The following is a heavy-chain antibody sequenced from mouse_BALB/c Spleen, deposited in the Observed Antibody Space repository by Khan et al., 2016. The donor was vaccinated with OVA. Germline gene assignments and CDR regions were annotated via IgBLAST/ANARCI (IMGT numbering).Heavy chain of an antibody. CDR2: INPTSGYT. CDR3: ARDRIDY. Sequence: QVRLQQSGAELAKPGASVKMSCTASGYTFTSYWMHWIKQRPGQGLEWIGYINPTSGYTDYNQKFKDKATLTADKSSSTAYMQLSSLTSDVSAVYYCARDRIDYWGQGTALTVSS. V-gene: IGHV1-7*01. J-gene: IGHJ2*01. CDR1: GYTFTSYW.